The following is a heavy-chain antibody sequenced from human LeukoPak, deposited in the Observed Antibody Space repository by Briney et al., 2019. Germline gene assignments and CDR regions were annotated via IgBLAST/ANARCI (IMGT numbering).Heavy chain of an antibody. CDR3: AKVQSDIVGAVFFSFDV. D-gene: IGHD1-26*01. Sequence: GSPRLSCGASGFNFNSYSMNWVRRAPGKGLEWVASIIGSGSEMFYADSVKGRFTISRDNAANSLYLQTNSLRVEDTAVYYCAKVQSDIVGAVFFSFDVWGQGTMVSVSS. V-gene: IGHV3-21*06. CDR2: IIGSGSEM. CDR1: GFNFNSYS. J-gene: IGHJ3*01.